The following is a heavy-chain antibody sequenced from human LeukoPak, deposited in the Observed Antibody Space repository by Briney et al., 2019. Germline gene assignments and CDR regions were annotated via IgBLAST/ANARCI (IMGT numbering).Heavy chain of an antibody. CDR1: GFIFSRDS. CDR2: ISRDSGIR. Sequence: PGGSLRLSCAASGFIFSRDSMNWVRQAPRKGLEWISYISRDSGIRYYADSVRGRFTISRDNAKNSLYLQMHILRAEDTAVYYCVRDNPRCCGVVPANIDDYWGQGTLVTVSS. D-gene: IGHD2-15*01. J-gene: IGHJ4*02. V-gene: IGHV3-48*01. CDR3: VRDNPRCCGVVPANIDDY.